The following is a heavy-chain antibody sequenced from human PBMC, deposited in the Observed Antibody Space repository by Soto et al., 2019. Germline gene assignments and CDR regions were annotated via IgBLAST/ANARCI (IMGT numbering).Heavy chain of an antibody. CDR3: ARGYYATSFYYYGLSWFDP. J-gene: IGHJ5*02. CDR2: VYNSGSA. V-gene: IGHV4-31*03. CDR1: CGSIDSGGYY. Sequence: TLSLTCTVSCGSIDSGGYYWTWVRQFPGKGLEWIGSVYNSGSAYYNPSLKSRLSISGDTSKNEFSLKLSSVTAADSAVYHCARGYYATSFYYYGLSWFDPWGPGTLVTVSS. D-gene: IGHD3-22*01.